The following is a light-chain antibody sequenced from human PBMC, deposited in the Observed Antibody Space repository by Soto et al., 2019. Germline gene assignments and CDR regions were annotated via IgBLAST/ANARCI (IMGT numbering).Light chain of an antibody. Sequence: EIVLTQSPGTLSLSPGEGATLSCRASQSVSSSYIAWYQQRPGQTPSLLIYDASTLESGVPSRFSGSGSGTEFALTISSLQPDDFATYYCQQYNFLITFGRGTKVDI. CDR1: QSVSSSY. J-gene: IGKJ3*01. V-gene: IGKV3D-7*01. CDR2: DAS. CDR3: QQYNFLIT.